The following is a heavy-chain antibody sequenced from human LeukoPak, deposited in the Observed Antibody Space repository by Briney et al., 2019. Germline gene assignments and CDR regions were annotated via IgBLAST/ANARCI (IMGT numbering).Heavy chain of an antibody. Sequence: PSETLSLTCTVSGASISSYYWSWIRQHPGKGLEWIGYIYYSGSTYYNPSLKSRVTISVDTSKNQFSLKLSSVTAADTAVYYCARGLRYYYDSSGYTMEYYFDYWGQGTLVTVSS. CDR3: ARGLRYYYDSSGYTMEYYFDY. D-gene: IGHD3-22*01. CDR1: GASISSYY. CDR2: IYYSGST. J-gene: IGHJ4*02. V-gene: IGHV4-59*06.